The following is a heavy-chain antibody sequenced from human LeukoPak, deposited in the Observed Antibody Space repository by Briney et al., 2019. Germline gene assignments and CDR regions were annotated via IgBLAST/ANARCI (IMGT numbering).Heavy chain of an antibody. CDR3: ARDKGVSLTYFDY. V-gene: IGHV3-48*02. J-gene: IGHJ4*02. Sequence: PGGSLRLSCAASGFTFSSYSMNWVRQAPGKGLEWVSYISSSSSTIYYADSVKGRFTISRDNAKNSLYLQMNGLRDEDTAVYYCARDKGVSLTYFDYWGQGTLVTVSS. CDR1: GFTFSSYS. CDR2: ISSSSSTI. D-gene: IGHD3-9*01.